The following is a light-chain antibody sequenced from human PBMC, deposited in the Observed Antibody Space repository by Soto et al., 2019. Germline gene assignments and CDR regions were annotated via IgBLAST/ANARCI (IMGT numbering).Light chain of an antibody. J-gene: IGKJ2*01. Sequence: ENVLTQSPGTLSLSPGERVTLSCRASQSVSSSYLAWYQQKPGQAPRLLIYGASNRAAGIPDRFSGSGSGTDFTLIISRLEPEDFAVYYCQQFGTSPYTFGQGTKLEIK. CDR1: QSVSSSY. V-gene: IGKV3-20*01. CDR3: QQFGTSPYT. CDR2: GAS.